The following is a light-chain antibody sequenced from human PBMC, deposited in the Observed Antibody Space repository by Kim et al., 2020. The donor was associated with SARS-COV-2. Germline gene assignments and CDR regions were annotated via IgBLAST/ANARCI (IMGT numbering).Light chain of an antibody. J-gene: IGLJ3*02. Sequence: SYELTQPLSVSVALGQTATITCGASNIGSKIVHWYQQTPGQAPVMVIDRDTNRPSGIPERFSGSTSGNTATLTISRAQAGDEADYYCQVWDGNTWV. CDR3: QVWDGNTWV. CDR1: NIGSKI. V-gene: IGLV3-9*01. CDR2: RDT.